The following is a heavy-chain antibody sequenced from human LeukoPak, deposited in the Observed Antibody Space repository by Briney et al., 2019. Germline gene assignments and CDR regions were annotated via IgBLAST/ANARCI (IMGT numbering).Heavy chain of an antibody. V-gene: IGHV4-59*01. CDR3: ARGPGYTSSYALGY. Sequence: SETLSLTCTVSGGSLSSYYWSWIRQPPGKGLEWIGYIFYSGSTNYNPSLKSRVTISVDTSKNQFSLKLNSVTAADTAVYYCARGPGYTSSYALGYWGQGTLVTVSS. D-gene: IGHD2-2*01. J-gene: IGHJ4*02. CDR1: GGSLSSYY. CDR2: IFYSGST.